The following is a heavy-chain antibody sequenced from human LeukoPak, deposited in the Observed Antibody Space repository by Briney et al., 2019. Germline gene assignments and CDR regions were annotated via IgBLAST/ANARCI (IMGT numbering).Heavy chain of an antibody. J-gene: IGHJ4*02. CDR2: NRYDRSNK. CDR3: AKEAVAGTYYFDY. V-gene: IGHV3-30*02. CDR1: GFTFSSYG. D-gene: IGHD6-19*01. Sequence: PGGSLTLSCTVSGFTFSSYGMHWVRHAPGEGLEWVALNRYDRSNKIFEDAVKGRFTISRNNTTNTLYLQIISRRAEDTAVYYCAKEAVAGTYYFDYWGQGTLVTVSS.